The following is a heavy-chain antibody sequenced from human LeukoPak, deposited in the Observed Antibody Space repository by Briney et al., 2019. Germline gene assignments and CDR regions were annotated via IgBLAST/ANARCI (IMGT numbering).Heavy chain of an antibody. J-gene: IGHJ6*02. Sequence: ASVKVPCKASGYTFTGYYMHWVRQAPGQGLEWMGWINPNSGGTNYAQKFQGRVTMTRDTSISTAYMELSRLRSDDTAVYYCARASPAAIPLFYYYGMDVWGQGTTVTVSS. D-gene: IGHD2-2*01. CDR2: INPNSGGT. V-gene: IGHV1-2*02. CDR1: GYTFTGYY. CDR3: ARASPAAIPLFYYYGMDV.